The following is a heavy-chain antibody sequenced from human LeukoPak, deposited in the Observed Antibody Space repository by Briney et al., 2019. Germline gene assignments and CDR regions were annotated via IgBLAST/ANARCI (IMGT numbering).Heavy chain of an antibody. Sequence: PSETLSLTCTVSGGSISSFYRSWVRQPAGKGLEWIGRIYTSGSTNYNPSLKSRVTMSVDTSKTQYYLKLSSVTAADTAVYYCAGDRGGYGGNSEGYYYYYMDVWGKGTTVTVSS. D-gene: IGHD4-23*01. CDR3: AGDRGGYGGNSEGYYYYYMDV. J-gene: IGHJ6*03. CDR1: GGSISSFY. CDR2: IYTSGST. V-gene: IGHV4-4*07.